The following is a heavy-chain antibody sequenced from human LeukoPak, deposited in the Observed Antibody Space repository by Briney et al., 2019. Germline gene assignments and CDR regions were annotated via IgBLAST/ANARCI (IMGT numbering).Heavy chain of an antibody. J-gene: IGHJ4*02. V-gene: IGHV4-39*01. CDR1: GGSISSSSYY. CDR3: ARQAGDIVATATSFDY. Sequence: PSETLSLTCTVSGGSISSSSYYWGWIRQPPGKGLEWIGSIYYSGSTYYNPSLKSRVTISVDTSKNQFSLKLSSVTAADTAVYYCARQAGDIVATATSFDYWGQGTLVTVSS. D-gene: IGHD5-12*01. CDR2: IYYSGST.